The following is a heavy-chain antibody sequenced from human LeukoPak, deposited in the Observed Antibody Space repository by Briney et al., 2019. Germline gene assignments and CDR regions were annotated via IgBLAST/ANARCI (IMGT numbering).Heavy chain of an antibody. CDR1: GFTVSDHY. J-gene: IGHJ3*02. Sequence: GGSLRLSCVASGFTVSDHYIDWVRQAPGKGLEWVGRNRDKSKSYTTDYAASVRGRFTISRGDSKNSLYLQTYSLKTEDTAVYFCTRPSYYDSRGYSTNGFDIWGQGTMVTVSS. CDR3: TRPSYYDSRGYSTNGFDI. D-gene: IGHD3-22*01. CDR2: NRDKSKSYTT. V-gene: IGHV3-72*01.